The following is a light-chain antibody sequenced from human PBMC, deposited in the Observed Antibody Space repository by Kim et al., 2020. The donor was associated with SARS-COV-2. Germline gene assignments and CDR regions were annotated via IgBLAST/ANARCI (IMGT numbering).Light chain of an antibody. J-gene: IGKJ1*01. CDR3: QQCKGAPWT. CDR1: RSISNY. Sequence: ASVGDRVTLPCRARRSISNYLSSYKQKPGKVPKLLIYAASALRSGVPSRFSGSGSGTDFTLTITSLQPEDVAVYYCQQCKGAPWTFGHGTKVDIK. V-gene: IGKV1-27*01. CDR2: AAS.